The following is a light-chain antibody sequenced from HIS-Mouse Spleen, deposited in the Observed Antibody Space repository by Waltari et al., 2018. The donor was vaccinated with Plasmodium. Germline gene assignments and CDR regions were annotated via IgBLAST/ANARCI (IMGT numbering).Light chain of an antibody. J-gene: IGKJ1*01. CDR3: QQYNNWPRGT. Sequence: EIVMTQSPATLSVSPGERATLSCRASQSVSSNLAWYQQKPGQAPSVLIYGASTRATGIPARFSGSGSGTEFTLTISSMQSEDFAVYYCQQYNNWPRGTFGQGTKVEIK. CDR2: GAS. V-gene: IGKV3-15*01. CDR1: QSVSSN.